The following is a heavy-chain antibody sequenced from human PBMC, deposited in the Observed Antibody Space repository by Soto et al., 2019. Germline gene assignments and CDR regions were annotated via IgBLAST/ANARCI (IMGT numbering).Heavy chain of an antibody. CDR1: GGTFSSYA. V-gene: IGHV1-69*01. CDR3: ARTNYYDSSGYYYHGNWFDP. D-gene: IGHD3-22*01. J-gene: IGHJ5*02. CDR2: IIPIFGTA. Sequence: QVQLVQSGAEVKKPGSSVKVSCKASGGTFSSYAISWVRQAPGQGLEWMGGIIPIFGTANYAQKFQGRVTITADESTSTAYMELSSLRSEDTAVYYCARTNYYDSSGYYYHGNWFDPWGQGTLVTVSS.